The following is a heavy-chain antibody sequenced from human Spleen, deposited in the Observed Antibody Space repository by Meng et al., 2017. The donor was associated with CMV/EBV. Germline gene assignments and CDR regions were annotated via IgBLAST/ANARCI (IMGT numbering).Heavy chain of an antibody. V-gene: IGHV4-61*01. D-gene: IGHD1-26*01. Sequence: CSVSGGSVNSPNYYWSWIRQSPGKGLEWTGYISYSGSTTYNPSLNSRVTIAMDKSKNQFSLNLFSLTPADSALYYCARQWAGSSFDYWGQGALVTVSS. CDR2: ISYSGST. CDR3: ARQWAGSSFDY. J-gene: IGHJ4*02. CDR1: GGSVNSPNYY.